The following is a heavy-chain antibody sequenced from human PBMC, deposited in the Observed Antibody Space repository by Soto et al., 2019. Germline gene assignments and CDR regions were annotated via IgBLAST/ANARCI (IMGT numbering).Heavy chain of an antibody. CDR2: MNPHSGNT. D-gene: IGHD2-2*01. V-gene: IGHV1-8*01. J-gene: IGHJ4*02. Sequence: QVQLVQSGAEVKKPGASVKVSCKASGYTFTSYDINWVRQATGQGLEWMGWMNPHSGNTGYAQKFQGRSTMTRNTSISTAYMELSSLISEDTGVYYCAGGSPFFVVPAATFAYCGQGTLVTVSS. CDR3: AGGSPFFVVPAATFAY. CDR1: GYTFTSYD.